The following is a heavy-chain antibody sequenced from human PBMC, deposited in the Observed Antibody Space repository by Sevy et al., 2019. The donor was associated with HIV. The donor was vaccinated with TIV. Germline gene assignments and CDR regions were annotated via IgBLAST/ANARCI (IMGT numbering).Heavy chain of an antibody. CDR2: IGVYNGNS. V-gene: IGHV1-18*01. D-gene: IGHD3-10*01. J-gene: IGHJ4*02. CDR1: GYTFSSNG. CDR3: ARVPTYYFGSGTYFHY. Sequence: ASVKVSCKASGYTFSSNGIAWVRQAPGQGLQWMGWIGVYNGNSNYAQNLRDRVTMTTDTSTSTAYMELKSLRSDDTAVYYCARVPTYYFGSGTYFHYWGQGTLVTVSS.